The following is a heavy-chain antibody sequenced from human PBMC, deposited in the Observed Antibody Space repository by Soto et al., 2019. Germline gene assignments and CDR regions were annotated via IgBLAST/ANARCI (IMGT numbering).Heavy chain of an antibody. CDR2: VYSSGNT. Sequence: QVQLQESGPGLVKPSETLSLTCTVSGGSMSFYYWSWIRQPAGKGLEWIGRVYSSGNTNYNPSLKSRLTMSVDTSNNQFSLKLRSVTAADTAMYYCARDRRGGTRPHYYDSSGYYNPFDRWGQGTLVTVSS. CDR3: ARDRRGGTRPHYYDSSGYYNPFDR. D-gene: IGHD3-22*01. V-gene: IGHV4-4*07. J-gene: IGHJ4*02. CDR1: GGSMSFYY.